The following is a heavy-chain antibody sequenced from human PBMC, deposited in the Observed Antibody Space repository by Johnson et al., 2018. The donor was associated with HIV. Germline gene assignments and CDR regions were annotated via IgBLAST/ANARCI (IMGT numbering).Heavy chain of an antibody. V-gene: IGHV3-20*04. CDR1: GFTFDDYG. CDR3: ARCASLRFLECFDAFDI. J-gene: IGHJ3*02. D-gene: IGHD3-3*01. Sequence: SGGGVVRPRGSLRLSCAASGFTFDDYGMSWVRQAPGKGLEWVSGINWNGGSTGYADPVKGRFTISRDNAKNSLYLQMNSLRAEDTAVYYCARCASLRFLECFDAFDILGQGTMVTVSS. CDR2: INWNGGST.